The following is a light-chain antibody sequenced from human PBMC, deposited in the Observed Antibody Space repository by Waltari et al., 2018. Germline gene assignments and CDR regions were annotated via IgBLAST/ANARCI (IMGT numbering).Light chain of an antibody. Sequence: QSALTQPASVSGSPGQSIDISCPGPGSDLGSYKYVSCYQQHPGKAPKRIIYALIKRPSGVSTRFAAIKSATTAYLTISGLQAEDEADYFCSSYASGGSWVFGGGTKVTVL. CDR3: SSYASGGSWV. J-gene: IGLJ3*02. CDR2: ALI. CDR1: GSDLGSYKY. V-gene: IGLV2-14*03.